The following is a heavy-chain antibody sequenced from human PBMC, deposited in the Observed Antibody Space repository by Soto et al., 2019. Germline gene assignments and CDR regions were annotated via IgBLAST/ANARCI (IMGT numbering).Heavy chain of an antibody. Sequence: PGGSLRLSCAASGFTFSSYAMHWVRQAPGKGLEWVAVISYDGSNKYYADSVKGRFTISRDNSKNTLYLQMNSLRAEDTAVYYCARPGGSGDFWSGSPAGPIDYWGQGTLVTVSS. CDR3: ARPGGSGDFWSGSPAGPIDY. V-gene: IGHV3-30-3*01. J-gene: IGHJ4*02. CDR1: GFTFSSYA. D-gene: IGHD3-3*01. CDR2: ISYDGSNK.